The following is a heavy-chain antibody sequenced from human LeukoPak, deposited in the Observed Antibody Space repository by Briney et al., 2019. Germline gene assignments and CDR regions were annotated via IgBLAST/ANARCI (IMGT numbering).Heavy chain of an antibody. CDR3: ARDRGARRGNGFDP. V-gene: IGHV4-31*03. CDR1: GGSISSGGYY. Sequence: PSETLSLTCTVSGGSISSGGYYWSWIRQHPGEGLEWIGYIYYSGSTYYNPSLKSRVTISVDTSKNQFSLKLSSVTAADTAVYYCARDRGARRGNGFDPWGQGTLVTVSS. D-gene: IGHD3-10*01. CDR2: IYYSGST. J-gene: IGHJ5*02.